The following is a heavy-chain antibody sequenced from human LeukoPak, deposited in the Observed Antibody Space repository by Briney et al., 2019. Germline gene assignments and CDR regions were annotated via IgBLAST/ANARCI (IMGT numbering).Heavy chain of an antibody. Sequence: ASVKVSCKASGYTFTGYYMRWVRQAPGQGLEWMGWINPNSGGTNYAQKFQGRVTMTRDTSISTAYMELSRLRSDDTAVYYCARGYTLNDAFDIWGQGTMVTVSS. CDR1: GYTFTGYY. V-gene: IGHV1-2*02. D-gene: IGHD2-2*02. CDR3: ARGYTLNDAFDI. J-gene: IGHJ3*02. CDR2: INPNSGGT.